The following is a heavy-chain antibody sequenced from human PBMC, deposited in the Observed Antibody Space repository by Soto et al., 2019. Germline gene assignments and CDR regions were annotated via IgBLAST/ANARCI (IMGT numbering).Heavy chain of an antibody. D-gene: IGHD2-2*01. CDR2: IYYSGST. J-gene: IGHJ5*02. V-gene: IGHV4-59*08. CDR1: GGSISSYY. Sequence: PSETLSLTCTVSGGSISSYYWSWIRQPPGKGLEWIGYIYYSGSTNYNPSLKSRVTISVDTSKNQFSLKLSSVTAADTAVYYCANARGYCSSTSCYNWFDPWGQGTLVTVTS. CDR3: ANARGYCSSTSCYNWFDP.